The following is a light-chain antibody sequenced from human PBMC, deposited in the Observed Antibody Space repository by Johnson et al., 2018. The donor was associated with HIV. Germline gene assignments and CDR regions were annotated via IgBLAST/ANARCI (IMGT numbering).Light chain of an antibody. V-gene: IGLV1-51*02. Sequence: QSVLTQPPSVSAAPGQKVTISCSGSSSNIGNNYVSWYQQLPGTAPKLLIYENNKRPSGIPDRFSGSKSGTSATLGITGLQTWDEADYYCGTWDSSLSAHYAFGTGTKVTVL. CDR3: GTWDSSLSAHYA. CDR1: SSNIGNNY. J-gene: IGLJ1*01. CDR2: ENN.